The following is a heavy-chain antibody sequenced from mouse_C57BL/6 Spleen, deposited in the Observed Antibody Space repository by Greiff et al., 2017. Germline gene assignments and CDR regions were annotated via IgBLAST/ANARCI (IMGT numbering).Heavy chain of an antibody. CDR2: ISDGGSYT. CDR3: ASGRGAY. V-gene: IGHV5-4*01. CDR1: GFTFSSYA. Sequence: EVPGVESGGGLVKPGGSLKLSCAASGFTFSSYAMSWVRQTPEKRLEWVATISDGGSYTYYPDNVKGRFTISRDNAKKSLYLQMSHLKSEDTAMYYCASGRGAYWGQGTLVTVSA. J-gene: IGHJ3*01.